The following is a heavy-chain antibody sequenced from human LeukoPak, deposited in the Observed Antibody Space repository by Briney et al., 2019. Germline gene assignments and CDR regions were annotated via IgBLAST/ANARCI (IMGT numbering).Heavy chain of an antibody. V-gene: IGHV1-3*01. J-gene: IGHJ4*02. CDR3: ARDVAVAGGGAFDY. CDR1: GYTFTSYA. D-gene: IGHD6-19*01. CDR2: INAGNGNT. Sequence: ASVKVSCKASGYTFTSYAMHWVRQAPGQRLEWMGWINAGNGNTKYSQKFQGRVTITRDTSASTAYMELSSLRSEDTAEYYCARDVAVAGGGAFDYWGQGTLVTVSS.